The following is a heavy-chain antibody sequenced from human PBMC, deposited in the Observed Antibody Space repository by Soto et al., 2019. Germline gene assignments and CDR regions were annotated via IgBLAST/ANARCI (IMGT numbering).Heavy chain of an antibody. D-gene: IGHD1-26*01. J-gene: IGHJ5*02. Sequence: GESLKISCTGFGYTFTTFWISWVRQMPGKGLEWMGRIDPRDSQTNYSPSFQGHVTISVDKSISTAYLQWDSLKASDTAMYYCARLFCSTDTCDSWFDPWGQGTLVTISS. V-gene: IGHV5-10-1*01. CDR3: ARLFCSTDTCDSWFDP. CDR1: GYTFTTFW. CDR2: IDPRDSQT.